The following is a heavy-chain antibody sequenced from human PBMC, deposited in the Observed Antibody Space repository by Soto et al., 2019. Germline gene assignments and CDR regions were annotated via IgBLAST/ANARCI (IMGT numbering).Heavy chain of an antibody. D-gene: IGHD6-19*01. CDR1: GFTVSSNY. V-gene: IGHV3-53*02. CDR3: ASAKAVAGTGGAFDI. CDR2: IYSGGST. J-gene: IGHJ3*02. Sequence: EVQLVETGGGLIQPGGSLRLSCAASGFTVSSNYMSWVRQAPGKGLEWVSVIYSGGSTYYADSVKGRFTISRDNSKNTLYLQMNSLRAEDTAVYYCASAKAVAGTGGAFDIWGQGTMVTVSS.